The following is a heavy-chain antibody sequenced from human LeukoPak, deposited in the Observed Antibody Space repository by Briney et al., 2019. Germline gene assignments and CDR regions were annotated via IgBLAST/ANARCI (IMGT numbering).Heavy chain of an antibody. CDR2: FDPEDGET. J-gene: IGHJ4*02. V-gene: IGHV1-24*01. Sequence: ASVKVSCKVSGYTLTELSMHWVRQAPGKGLEWMGGFDPEDGETIYAQKFQGRVTMTEDTSTDTAYMELSSLRSEDTAVYYCATALLTETRGYSGYDWDYWGQGTLVTVSS. CDR1: GYTLTELS. CDR3: ATALLTETRGYSGYDWDY. D-gene: IGHD5-12*01.